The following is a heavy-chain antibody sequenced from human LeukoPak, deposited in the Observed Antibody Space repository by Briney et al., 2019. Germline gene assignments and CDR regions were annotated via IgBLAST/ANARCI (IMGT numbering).Heavy chain of an antibody. CDR3: ARDRVSSVDY. V-gene: IGHV3-23*01. D-gene: IGHD6-6*01. J-gene: IGHJ4*02. CDR2: ISGSGGST. Sequence: PGGSLRLSCAASGFTFSSYAMSWVRQAPGKGLEWVSVISGSGGSTYSAESVKGRFTISRDNSKNTLYLQMNSLRAEDTAVYYCARDRVSSVDYWGQGTLVTVSS. CDR1: GFTFSSYA.